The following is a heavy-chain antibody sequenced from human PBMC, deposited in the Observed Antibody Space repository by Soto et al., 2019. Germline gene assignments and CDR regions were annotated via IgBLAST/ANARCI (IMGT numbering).Heavy chain of an antibody. D-gene: IGHD3-22*01. Sequence: ASVKVSCKASGYTFTGYYMHWVRQAPGQGLEWMGWINPNSGGTNCAQKFQGWVTMTRDTSISTAYVELTRLTSDDTAVYYCARLNADYYDRSGYLFDYWGQGALVTVSS. CDR2: INPNSGGT. J-gene: IGHJ4*02. V-gene: IGHV1-2*04. CDR1: GYTFTGYY. CDR3: ARLNADYYDRSGYLFDY.